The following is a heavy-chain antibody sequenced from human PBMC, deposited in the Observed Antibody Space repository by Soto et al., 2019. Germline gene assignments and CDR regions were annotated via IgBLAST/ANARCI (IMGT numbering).Heavy chain of an antibody. J-gene: IGHJ6*02. D-gene: IGHD6-19*01. Sequence: GGSLRLSCAASGFTFSSYAMSWVRQAPGKGLEWVSAISGSGGSTYYADSVKGRFTISRDNSKNTLYLQMNSLRAEDTAVYYCAKDLTPIAVAGYYGMDVWGQGTTVTVSS. CDR1: GFTFSSYA. CDR2: ISGSGGST. CDR3: AKDLTPIAVAGYYGMDV. V-gene: IGHV3-23*01.